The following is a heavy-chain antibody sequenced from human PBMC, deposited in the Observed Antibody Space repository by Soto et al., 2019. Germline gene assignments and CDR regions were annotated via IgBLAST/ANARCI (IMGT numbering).Heavy chain of an antibody. D-gene: IGHD1-26*01. CDR1: GGTFSSYA. V-gene: IGHV1-69*13. J-gene: IGHJ6*02. CDR2: IIPIFGTA. CDR3: AREEWELPTNYYYGMDV. Sequence: SVKVSCKASGGTFSSYAISWVRQAPGQGLEWMGGIIPIFGTANYAQKFQGRVTITADESTSTAYMELSSLRSEDTAVYYCAREEWELPTNYYYGMDVWGQGTTVTVSS.